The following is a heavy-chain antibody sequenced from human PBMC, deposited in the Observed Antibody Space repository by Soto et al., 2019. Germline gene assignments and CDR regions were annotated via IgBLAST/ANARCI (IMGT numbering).Heavy chain of an antibody. CDR1: GFTFSSNG. CDR2: IWYDGSNK. D-gene: IGHD5-18*01. CDR3: ATQRVDSADY. V-gene: IGHV3-33*01. Sequence: QVQVVESGGGVVQPGRSLRLSCTASGFTFSSNGMHWVRQAPGKGLEWVAVIWYDGSNKYYADSVKGRFTISRDNSKNTVYLQMNSLRAEDKAVYYCATQRVDSADYWGQGNLVTVSS. J-gene: IGHJ4*02.